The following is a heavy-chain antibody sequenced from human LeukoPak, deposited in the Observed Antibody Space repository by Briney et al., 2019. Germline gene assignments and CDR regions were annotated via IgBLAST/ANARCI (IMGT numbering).Heavy chain of an antibody. CDR1: GFSFSSYF. D-gene: IGHD3-10*01. V-gene: IGHV3-7*01. Sequence: GGSLRLSCAASGFSFSSYFMSWVRQAPGKGLEWVANIKQDGSDKYYMDSVKGRFTISRDNAKISLYLQMNSLRAEDTAVYYCARYVRGSYFYMDVWGKGTTVTVSS. J-gene: IGHJ6*03. CDR3: ARYVRGSYFYMDV. CDR2: IKQDGSDK.